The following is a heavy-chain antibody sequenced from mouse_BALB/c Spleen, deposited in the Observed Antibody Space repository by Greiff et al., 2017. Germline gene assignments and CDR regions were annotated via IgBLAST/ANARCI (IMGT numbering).Heavy chain of an antibody. V-gene: IGHV1-77*01. CDR2: IYPGSGNT. CDR3: ARRETGSFDY. D-gene: IGHD4-1*01. CDR1: GYTFTDYY. Sequence: VQLQQSGAELARPGASVKLSCKASGYTFTDYYINWVKQRTGQGLEWIGEIYPGSGNTYYNEKFKGKATLTADKSSSTAYMQLSSLTSEDSAVYFCARRETGSFDYWGQGTTLTVSS. J-gene: IGHJ2*01.